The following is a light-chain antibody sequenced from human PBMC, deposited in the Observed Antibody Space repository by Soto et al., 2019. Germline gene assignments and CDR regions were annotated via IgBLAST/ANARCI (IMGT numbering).Light chain of an antibody. CDR3: QKYNSAPLT. V-gene: IGKV1-27*01. CDR2: AAS. CDR1: QGISNY. Sequence: DIHMTQSPSSLSASVGDRDTITCRASQGISNYLAWYQQKPGKVPKLLIYAASTLRSGVPSRFSGSGSGTDFALTISSLQPEDVATYYCQKYNSAPLTLGGGTKVEIK. J-gene: IGKJ4*01.